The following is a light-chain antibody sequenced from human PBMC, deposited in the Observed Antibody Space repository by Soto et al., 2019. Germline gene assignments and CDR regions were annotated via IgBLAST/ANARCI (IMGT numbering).Light chain of an antibody. CDR3: LQDFHFPLS. CDR2: AAS. V-gene: IGKV1-6*02. Sequence: AIQMTQSPSSLSASVGDRVTITCRASQGIGTDLAWYQQKPGKAPKLLIYAASTLQSGVPSRFIGNGSGTDFTLTISSLQPGDLASYYCLQDFHFPLSFGGGTKVEIK. J-gene: IGKJ4*01. CDR1: QGIGTD.